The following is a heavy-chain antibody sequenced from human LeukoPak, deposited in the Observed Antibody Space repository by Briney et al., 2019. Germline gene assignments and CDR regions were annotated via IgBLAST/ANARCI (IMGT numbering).Heavy chain of an antibody. Sequence: GRSLRLSCVTSGFTFSHYGMHWVRQLPGKGLEWVAAISFDAEGDYHVDSVKGRFTISRDNSKNTLYLEMNSLKVEDTAIYYCARSLSSRFSSPRRPYYFDYWGQGTLVSVSS. D-gene: IGHD3-16*02. J-gene: IGHJ4*02. CDR2: ISFDAEGD. CDR3: ARSLSSRFSSPRRPYYFDY. V-gene: IGHV3-30*03. CDR1: GFTFSHYG.